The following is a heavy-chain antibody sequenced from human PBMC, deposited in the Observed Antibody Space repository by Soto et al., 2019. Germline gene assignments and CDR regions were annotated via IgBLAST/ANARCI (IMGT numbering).Heavy chain of an antibody. V-gene: IGHV3-23*01. CDR1: GFPFSDCG. J-gene: IGHJ4*02. CDR3: AKDDSGDYSKWSEPY. D-gene: IGHD2-21*02. CDR2: ISSSGVNT. Sequence: PGGSLRLSCAASGFPFSDCGMSWVRQTPGKGLEWLSTISSSGVNTHYADSVKGRFAISRENSRNTLYLLMSRLRAEDTALHICAKDDSGDYSKWSEPYWGQGTQVTVSS.